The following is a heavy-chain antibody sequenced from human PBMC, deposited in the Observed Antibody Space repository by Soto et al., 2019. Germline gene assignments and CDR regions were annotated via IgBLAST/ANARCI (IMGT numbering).Heavy chain of an antibody. D-gene: IGHD1-26*01. CDR3: ARKGGSYSGDAFDI. CDR1: GYTFSSYW. V-gene: IGHV3-33*08. Sequence: VQLVESGGGLVQPGGSLRLSCAASGYTFSSYWMHWVRQAPGKGLVWVAVIWYDGSNKYYADSVKGRFTISRDNSKNTLYLQMNSLRAEDTAVYYCARKGGSYSGDAFDIWGQGTMVTVSS. J-gene: IGHJ3*02. CDR2: IWYDGSNK.